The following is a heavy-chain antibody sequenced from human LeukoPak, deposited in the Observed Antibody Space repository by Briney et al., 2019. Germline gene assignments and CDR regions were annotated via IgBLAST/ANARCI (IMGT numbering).Heavy chain of an antibody. Sequence: SETLSLTCTVSGYSISSGYYWGWIRQPPGKGLEWIGSIYHSGSTYYNPSLKSRVTISVDTSKNQLSLKLSSVTAADTAVYYCARVNQLLTNWFDPWGKGTTVTVSS. D-gene: IGHD2-2*01. CDR2: IYHSGST. CDR1: GYSISSGYY. J-gene: IGHJ5*01. V-gene: IGHV4-38-2*02. CDR3: ARVNQLLTNWFDP.